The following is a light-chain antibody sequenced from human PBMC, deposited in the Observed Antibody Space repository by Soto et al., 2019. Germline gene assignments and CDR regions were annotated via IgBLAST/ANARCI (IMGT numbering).Light chain of an antibody. CDR1: QSVSSN. J-gene: IGKJ1*01. CDR2: GAS. CDR3: QQYNNWPLT. Sequence: EIVMTQSPATLSVSPGERATLSCRASQSVSSNLAWYQQKPGQAPRLLIYGASTRATGIPARFSGSGSGTEFTLTISSLQSEDFAFYYCQQYNNWPLTFGQGTKVEIK. V-gene: IGKV3-15*01.